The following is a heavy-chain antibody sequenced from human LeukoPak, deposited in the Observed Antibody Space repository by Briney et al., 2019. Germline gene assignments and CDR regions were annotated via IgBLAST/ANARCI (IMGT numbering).Heavy chain of an antibody. CDR1: GFTFSSYA. Sequence: GGSLRLSCAASGFTFSSYAMNWVRQAPGKGLEWVSAISGGGSSTYYADSVKGRFTISRDNPKNTLYLQMNSLRAEDTAVYYCAKETKATTGWDFDFWGQGTLVTVSS. CDR3: AKETKATTGWDFDF. CDR2: ISGGGSST. V-gene: IGHV3-23*01. J-gene: IGHJ4*02. D-gene: IGHD1-1*01.